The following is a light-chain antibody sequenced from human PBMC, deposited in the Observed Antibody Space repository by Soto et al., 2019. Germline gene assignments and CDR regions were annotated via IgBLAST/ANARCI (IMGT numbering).Light chain of an antibody. J-gene: IGKJ1*01. CDR2: DAS. V-gene: IGKV3-11*01. CDR3: LQRSGWPWT. CDR1: QSVSSY. Sequence: EIVLTQSPATLSLSPGERATLSCRASQSVSSYLAWYQQKPGQAPRLLIYDASSRATDIPARFSGSGSGTDFTLTISRLEPEDFAVYYCLQRSGWPWTFGQGTQVEIK.